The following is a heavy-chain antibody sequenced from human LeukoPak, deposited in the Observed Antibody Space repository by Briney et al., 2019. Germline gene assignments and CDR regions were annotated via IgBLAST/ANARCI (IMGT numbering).Heavy chain of an antibody. V-gene: IGHV3-21*01. D-gene: IGHD6-19*01. J-gene: IGHJ4*02. CDR2: IGSSSSYI. CDR3: ARDAGWLVPSGFDY. CDR1: GFTFSSYS. Sequence: GGSLRLSCAASGFTFSSYSMNWVRQAPGKGLEWVSSIGSSSSYIYYADSVKDRFTISRDNAKNSLYLQMNSLRAEDTAVYYCARDAGWLVPSGFDYWGQGTLVTVSS.